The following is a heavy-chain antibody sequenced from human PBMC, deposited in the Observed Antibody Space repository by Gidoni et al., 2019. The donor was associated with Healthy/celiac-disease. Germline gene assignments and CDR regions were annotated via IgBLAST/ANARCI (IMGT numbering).Heavy chain of an antibody. CDR1: GGSISSISYD. J-gene: IGHJ4*02. Sequence: QLQLQESGPGLVMPSETLSLPCPVSGGSISSISYDWGWIRKPPGKGLEWIGSIYYSGITYYNPTLKSRVTISVETSKNQFSLKLSSVTAADTAVYYCARSLGYSSSWPFDYWGQGTLVTVSS. D-gene: IGHD6-13*01. CDR3: ARSLGYSSSWPFDY. V-gene: IGHV4-39*01. CDR2: IYYSGIT.